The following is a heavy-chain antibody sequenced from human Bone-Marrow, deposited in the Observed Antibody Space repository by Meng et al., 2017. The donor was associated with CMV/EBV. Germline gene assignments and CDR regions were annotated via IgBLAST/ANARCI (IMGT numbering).Heavy chain of an antibody. D-gene: IGHD6-13*01. V-gene: IGHV3-33*06. Sequence: SCAASGFTFSSYGMHWVRQAPGKGLEWVAVIWYDGSNKYYADSVKGRFTISRDNSKNTLYLQMNSLRAEDTAVYYCAKEYSSSWYYADGMDVWGQGNTVPVSS. CDR3: AKEYSSSWYYADGMDV. J-gene: IGHJ6*01. CDR2: IWYDGSNK. CDR1: GFTFSSYG.